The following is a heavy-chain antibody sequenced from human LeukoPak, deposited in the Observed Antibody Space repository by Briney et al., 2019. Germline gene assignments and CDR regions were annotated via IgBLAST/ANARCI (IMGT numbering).Heavy chain of an antibody. J-gene: IGHJ4*02. CDR1: GYSFTSYW. CDR3: ARTQSSRVTKLDY. D-gene: IGHD2-2*01. V-gene: IGHV5-51*01. Sequence: GESLKISCKGSGYSFTSYWIGWVRQMPGKGLEWMGIIYPGDSDTRYSPSFQGQVTISAGKSISTAYLQWSSLKASDTAMYYCARTQSSRVTKLDYWGQGTLATVSS. CDR2: IYPGDSDT.